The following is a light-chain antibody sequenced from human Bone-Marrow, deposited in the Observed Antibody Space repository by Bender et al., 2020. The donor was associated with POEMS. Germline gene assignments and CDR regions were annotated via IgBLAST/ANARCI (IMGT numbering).Light chain of an antibody. Sequence: QSVLTQPPSASGPPGQRVTISCSGSSSNIGTNPVNWYQQLPGTAPKLLIYINNQRPSRVPDRFSGSKSGTSASLAISGLQSEDEADYYCAAWEDSLNGWVFGGGTKLTVL. CDR1: SSNIGTNP. J-gene: IGLJ3*02. CDR3: AAWEDSLNGWV. V-gene: IGLV1-44*01. CDR2: INN.